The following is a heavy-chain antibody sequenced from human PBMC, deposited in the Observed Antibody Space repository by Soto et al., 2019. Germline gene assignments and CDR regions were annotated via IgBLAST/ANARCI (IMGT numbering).Heavy chain of an antibody. CDR3: AGSITDYYYYYYMDV. J-gene: IGHJ6*03. CDR2: IYYSGST. CDR1: GGSISSSSYY. V-gene: IGHV4-39*07. D-gene: IGHD1-20*01. Sequence: PSETLSLTCTVSGGSISSSSYYWGWIRQPPGKGLEWIGNIYYSGSTYYNPSLKSRVTISVDTSNNQFSLKLSSVTAADTAVYYCAGSITDYYYYYYMDVCGKGTTVTVSS.